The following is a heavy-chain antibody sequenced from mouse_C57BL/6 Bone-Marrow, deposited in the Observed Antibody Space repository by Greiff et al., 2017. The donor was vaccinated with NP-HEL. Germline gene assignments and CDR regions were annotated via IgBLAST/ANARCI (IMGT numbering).Heavy chain of an antibody. Sequence: EVKLVESGGGLVQPKGSLKLSCAASGFSFNTYAMNWVRQAPGQGLEWVARIRSKSNNYATYYADSVKDRFTISRDDSESMLYLQMNNLKTEDTAMYYCVRNWDVYAMDYWGQGTSVTVSS. J-gene: IGHJ4*01. V-gene: IGHV10-1*01. CDR2: IRSKSNNYAT. CDR3: VRNWDVYAMDY. CDR1: GFSFNTYA. D-gene: IGHD4-1*01.